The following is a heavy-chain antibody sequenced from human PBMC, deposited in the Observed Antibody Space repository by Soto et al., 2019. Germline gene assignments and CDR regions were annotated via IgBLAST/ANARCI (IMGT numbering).Heavy chain of an antibody. V-gene: IGHV4-34*01. Sequence: SETLSLTCAVYGGSFNDYYWSWIRQPPGKGLEWIGEINHSGSTNYNPSLKSRVTISVDTSKNPFSLKLSSVTAADTAVYHCARVAVSYDYYAMDVWGQGTTVTVSS. D-gene: IGHD6-19*01. CDR3: ARVAVSYDYYAMDV. CDR2: INHSGST. CDR1: GGSFNDYY. J-gene: IGHJ6*02.